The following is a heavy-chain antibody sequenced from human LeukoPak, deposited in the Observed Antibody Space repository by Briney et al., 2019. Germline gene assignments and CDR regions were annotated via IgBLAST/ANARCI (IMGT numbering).Heavy chain of an antibody. CDR3: AKETYPESIAVAGTGHGLFDY. D-gene: IGHD6-19*01. Sequence: GGSLRLSCAASGFSFSSYSMNWVRQAPGKGLEWVSYISSSSSSSTTIYYADSVKGRFTISRDNAKNSLYLQMNSLRAEDTAVYYCAKETYPESIAVAGTGHGLFDYWGQGTLVTVSS. CDR2: ISSSSSSSTTI. CDR1: GFSFSSYS. J-gene: IGHJ4*02. V-gene: IGHV3-21*04.